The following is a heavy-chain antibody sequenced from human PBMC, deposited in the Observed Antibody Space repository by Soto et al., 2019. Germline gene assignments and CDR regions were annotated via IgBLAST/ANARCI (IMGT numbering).Heavy chain of an antibody. V-gene: IGHV3-30-3*01. J-gene: IGHJ3*01. D-gene: IGHD6-13*01. CDR2: IAYDGSNK. Sequence: QVQLVESGGGVVQPGRSLRLSCVASGFTFSIYAMHWVRQAPGKGLEWVAVIAYDGSNKYYADSVKARFTISRDKVKNPLCLQMNSLRADETAVYYCASLAYCRSVSQAIAGGRDAAFDLRGQGTLVTVSS. CDR1: GFTFSIYA. CDR3: ASLAYCRSVSQAIAGGRDAAFDL.